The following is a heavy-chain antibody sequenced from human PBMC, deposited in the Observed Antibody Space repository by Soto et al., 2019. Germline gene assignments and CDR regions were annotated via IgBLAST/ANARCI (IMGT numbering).Heavy chain of an antibody. CDR2: IHHSGGT. J-gene: IGHJ4*02. CDR1: GDSIRTLYY. Sequence: PSETLSLTCTVSGDSIRTLYYWSWIRQPPGKGLEWIGHIHHSGGTNYNPSLKSRVTISVDTSKNQFSLKLTSVTAADTAVYYCARDKITGLFDYWGQGTLVTVSS. CDR3: ARDKITGLFDY. D-gene: IGHD2-8*02. V-gene: IGHV4-59*12.